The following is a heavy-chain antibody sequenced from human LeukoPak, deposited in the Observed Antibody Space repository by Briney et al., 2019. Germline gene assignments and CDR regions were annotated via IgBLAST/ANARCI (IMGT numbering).Heavy chain of an antibody. J-gene: IGHJ5*02. V-gene: IGHV4-39*07. CDR3: ARHREVSDWNEGSIWFDP. CDR2: IYYSGGT. Sequence: PSETLSLTCTVSGGSISSSSYYWGWIRQPPGKGLEWIGSIYYSGGTYYNPSLKSRVTTSVDTSKNQFSLKLSSVTAADTAVYYCARHREVSDWNEGSIWFDPWGQGTLVTVSS. CDR1: GGSISSSSYY. D-gene: IGHD1-1*01.